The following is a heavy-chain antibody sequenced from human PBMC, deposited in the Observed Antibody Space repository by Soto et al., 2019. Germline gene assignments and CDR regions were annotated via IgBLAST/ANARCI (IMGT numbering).Heavy chain of an antibody. CDR3: AKETNLTGDAFDI. D-gene: IGHD7-27*01. CDR2: ISGSGGST. Sequence: GGSLRLSCAASGFTFSSYAMSWVRQAPGKGLEWVSAISGSGGSTYYADSVKGRFTNSRDNSKNTLYLQMNSLRAEDTAVDYCAKETNLTGDAFDIWGQGKMVTVSS. J-gene: IGHJ3*02. V-gene: IGHV3-23*01. CDR1: GFTFSSYA.